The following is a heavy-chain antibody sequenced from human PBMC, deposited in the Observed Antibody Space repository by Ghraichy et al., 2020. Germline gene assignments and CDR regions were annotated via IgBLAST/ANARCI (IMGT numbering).Heavy chain of an antibody. CDR1: GYIFTSYW. D-gene: IGHD3-10*01. J-gene: IGHJ4*02. V-gene: IGHV5-51*01. CDR3: ARPYVSYGSGSYYIPYYFDY. Sequence: GESLNISCKGSGYIFTSYWIGWVRQMPGKGLEWMGIIYPGDSDTRYSPSFQGQVTISADKSISTAYLQWSSLKASDTAMYYCARPYVSYGSGSYYIPYYFDYWGQGTLVTVSS. CDR2: IYPGDSDT.